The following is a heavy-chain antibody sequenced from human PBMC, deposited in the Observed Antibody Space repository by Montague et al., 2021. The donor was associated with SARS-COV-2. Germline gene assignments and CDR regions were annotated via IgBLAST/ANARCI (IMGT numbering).Heavy chain of an antibody. CDR3: AVELNYFFDY. J-gene: IGHJ4*02. V-gene: IGHV4-39*01. Sequence: ETLSLTCNVSGDSITNTRYFWGWIRQPPGKALEWIGSIYHNGKTYYNPSLERRALLSIDTSKNQFSLRLSSVIASDTAVYYCAVELNYFFDYWGQGFLVSVSS. CDR1: GDSITNTRYF. D-gene: IGHD1-7*01. CDR2: IYHNGKT.